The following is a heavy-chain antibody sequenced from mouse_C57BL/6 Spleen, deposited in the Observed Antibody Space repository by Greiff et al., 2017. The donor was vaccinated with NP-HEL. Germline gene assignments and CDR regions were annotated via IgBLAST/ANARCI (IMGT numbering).Heavy chain of an antibody. Sequence: VQLQQSGPGLVKPSQSLSLTCSVTGYSITSGYYWNWIRQFPGNKLEWMGYISYDGSNNYNPSLKNRISITRDTSKNQFFLTLNSVTTEDTATYYCARGGDYGNYEAYWGQGTLVTVSA. CDR2: ISYDGSN. V-gene: IGHV3-6*01. D-gene: IGHD2-1*01. J-gene: IGHJ3*01. CDR3: ARGGDYGNYEAY. CDR1: GYSITSGYY.